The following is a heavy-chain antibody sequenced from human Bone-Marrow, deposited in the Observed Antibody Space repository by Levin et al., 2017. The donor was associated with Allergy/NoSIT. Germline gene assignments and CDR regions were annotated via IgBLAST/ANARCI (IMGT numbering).Heavy chain of an antibody. V-gene: IGHV3-33*06. Sequence: LSLTCAASGFSFSTYGMHWVRQAPGKGLEWVAVIWSSGNNKYYADSVRGRFTISRDNFENTLSLEMNSPRAEDTAIYYCVKEKGPFDAFDVWGQGTMVTVS. CDR2: IWSSGNNK. J-gene: IGHJ3*01. CDR1: GFSFSTYG. CDR3: VKEKGPFDAFDV.